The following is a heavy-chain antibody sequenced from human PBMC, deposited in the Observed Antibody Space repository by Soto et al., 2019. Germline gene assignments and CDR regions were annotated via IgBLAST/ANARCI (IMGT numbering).Heavy chain of an antibody. D-gene: IGHD6-25*01. J-gene: IGHJ6*02. V-gene: IGHV3-30-3*01. CDR3: ARGEDRLPIPYGMDV. CDR2: ISYDGSNK. Sequence: QLGGSLRLSCAASGFTFSSYAMHWVRQAPGKGLEWVAVISYDGSNKYYADSVKGRFTISRDNSKNTLYLQMNSLRAEDTAVYYCARGEDRLPIPYGMDVWGQGTTVTVSS. CDR1: GFTFSSYA.